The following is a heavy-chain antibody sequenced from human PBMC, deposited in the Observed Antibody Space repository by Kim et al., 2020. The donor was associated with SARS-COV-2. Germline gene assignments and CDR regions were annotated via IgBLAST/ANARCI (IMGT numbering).Heavy chain of an antibody. CDR2: TYYRSKWYN. CDR1: GDSVSSNSAA. J-gene: IGHJ4*02. Sequence: SQTLSLTCAISGDSVSSNSAAWNWIRQSPSRGLEWLGRTYYRSKWYNDYAVSVKSRITINPDTSKNQFSLQLNSVTPEDTAVYYCARDTRYCSGGSCYHTVFDYWGQGTLVTVSS. D-gene: IGHD2-15*01. V-gene: IGHV6-1*01. CDR3: ARDTRYCSGGSCYHTVFDY.